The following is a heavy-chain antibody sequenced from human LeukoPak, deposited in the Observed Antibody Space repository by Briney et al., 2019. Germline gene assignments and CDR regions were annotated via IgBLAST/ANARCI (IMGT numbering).Heavy chain of an antibody. D-gene: IGHD2-15*01. V-gene: IGHV4-34*01. CDR3: ARGMRLLFFST. J-gene: IGHJ5*02. CDR1: GGSFSGYY. CDR2: INHSGST. Sequence: ETLSLTCAVYGGSFSGYYWSWIRQPPGKGLEWIGEINHSGSTNYNPSLKSRVTISVDTSKNQFSLKLSSVTAADTAVYYCARGMRLLFFSTWGQGTLVTVSS.